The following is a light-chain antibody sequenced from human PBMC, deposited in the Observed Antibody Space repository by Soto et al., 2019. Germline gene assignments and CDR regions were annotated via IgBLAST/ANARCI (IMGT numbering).Light chain of an antibody. V-gene: IGLV1-51*01. CDR3: ATWDTRLSAVV. CDR1: YSNVGNNF. J-gene: IGLJ2*01. Sequence: QSVLTQPPSMSDTPGQKVTISCSGSYSNVGNNFVSWYQQFPGTAPKLLIFDNSQRTSGIPDRFFGSKSGSSATLGITGPQTGDEAVYYCATWDTRLSAVVFGGGTKVTVL. CDR2: DNS.